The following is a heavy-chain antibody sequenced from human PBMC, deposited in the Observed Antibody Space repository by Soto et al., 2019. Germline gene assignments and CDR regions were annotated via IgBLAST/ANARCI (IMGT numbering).Heavy chain of an antibody. D-gene: IGHD3-3*01. Sequence: EVQLVESGGGLVQPGGSLRLSCAASGFTFSSYWMSWVRQAPGKGREWVANIKQDGSEKYYVDSVKGRFTISRDNAKNSLYLQMNSLRAEDTAVYYCARAGIVWGFWSGYLLAPWGQGTLVTVCS. CDR3: ARAGIVWGFWSGYLLAP. V-gene: IGHV3-7*01. J-gene: IGHJ5*02. CDR2: IKQDGSEK. CDR1: GFTFSSYW.